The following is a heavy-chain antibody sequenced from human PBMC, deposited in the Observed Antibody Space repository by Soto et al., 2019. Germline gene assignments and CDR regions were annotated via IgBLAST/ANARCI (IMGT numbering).Heavy chain of an antibody. D-gene: IGHD6-6*01. V-gene: IGHV1-69*01. CDR3: XRAXXYSSSSQYYYGMDV. J-gene: IGHJ6*02. Sequence: QVQLVQSGAEVKKPGSSVKVSCKASGGTFSSYAISWVRQAPGQGLEWMGGIIPIFGTANYAQKFQGRVTITADESTSTAYMELSSXRSEDTAXYYCXRAXXYSSSSQYYYGMDVWGQGTTVTVSS. CDR2: IIPIFGTA. CDR1: GGTFSSYA.